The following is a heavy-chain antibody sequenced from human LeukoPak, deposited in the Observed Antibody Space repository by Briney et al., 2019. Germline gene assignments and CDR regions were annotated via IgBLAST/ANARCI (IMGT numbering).Heavy chain of an antibody. CDR3: TCASYYDSSAPQDY. D-gene: IGHD3-22*01. CDR1: GFTFGDYA. CDR2: IRSKAFGGTI. J-gene: IGHJ4*02. V-gene: IGHV3-49*04. Sequence: GGSLRLSCSASGFTFGDYAMNWVRQAPGKGLEWVGLIRSKAFGGTIEYAASVKGRFTISTDDSTSVAYLQMNSLKTEDTAMYYCTCASYYDSSAPQDYWGQGTLVTVSS.